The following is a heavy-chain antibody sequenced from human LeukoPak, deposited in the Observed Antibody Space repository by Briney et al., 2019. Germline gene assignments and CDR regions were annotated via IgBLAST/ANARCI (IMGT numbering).Heavy chain of an antibody. Sequence: VASVKVSCKASGYTFTSYGISWVRQAPGQGLEWMGWISAYNGNTNYAQKLQGRVTMTTDTSTSTAYMELRSLRSDDTAVYYCARVLPPPEIVGAIDYWGQGTLVTVSS. CDR3: ARVLPPPEIVGAIDY. J-gene: IGHJ4*02. D-gene: IGHD1-26*01. V-gene: IGHV1-18*01. CDR1: GYTFTSYG. CDR2: ISAYNGNT.